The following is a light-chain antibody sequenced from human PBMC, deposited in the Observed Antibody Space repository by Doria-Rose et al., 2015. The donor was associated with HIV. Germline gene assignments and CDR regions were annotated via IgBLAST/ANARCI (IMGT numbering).Light chain of an antibody. Sequence: DIRVTQSPESQGMSLGERATLNCKSNQSLLYTSKNYLAWYQQKPGQPPKLLIYWASTRQSGVPARFSGSGSGTDFTLTISSLEAEDVAVYYCQQYYDTPSFGPGTTVNIK. CDR2: WAS. CDR1: QSLLYTSKNY. J-gene: IGKJ3*01. CDR3: QQYYDTPS. V-gene: IGKV4-1*01.